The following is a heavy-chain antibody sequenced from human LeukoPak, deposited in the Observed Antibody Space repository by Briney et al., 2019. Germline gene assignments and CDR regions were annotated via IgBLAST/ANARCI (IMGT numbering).Heavy chain of an antibody. J-gene: IGHJ4*02. V-gene: IGHV1-24*01. Sequence: ASVKVSCKVSGYTLTELSMHWVRQAPGKGLEWMGGFDPEDGETTYAQKFQGRVTMTEDTSTDTAYMELSSLRSEDTAVYYCATGYSGSYYSDYWGQGTLVTVSS. CDR2: FDPEDGET. CDR3: ATGYSGSYYSDY. CDR1: GYTLTELS. D-gene: IGHD1-26*01.